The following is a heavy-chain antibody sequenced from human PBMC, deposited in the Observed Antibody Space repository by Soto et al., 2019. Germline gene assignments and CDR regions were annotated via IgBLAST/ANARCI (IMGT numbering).Heavy chain of an antibody. CDR1: GFTLSSYW. CDR2: IREDGKEI. V-gene: IGHV3-7*01. D-gene: IGHD7-27*01. CDR3: GTDKWGGAFDI. Sequence: PGGSLRLSCAASGFTLSSYWIAWVRQTPGKGLEFVANIREDGKEINYVDSVKGRFTISRDNAKNSLFLQMNSLRYDDTAVYYCGTDKWGGAFDIVGQGTMVPV. J-gene: IGHJ3*02.